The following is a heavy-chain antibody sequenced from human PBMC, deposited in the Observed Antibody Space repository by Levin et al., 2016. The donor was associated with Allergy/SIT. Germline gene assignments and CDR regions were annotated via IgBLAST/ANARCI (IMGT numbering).Heavy chain of an antibody. Sequence: GESLKISCAASGFTFSSYAMHWVRQAPGKGLEWVAVISYDGSNKYYADSVKGRFTISRDNSKNTLYLQMNSLRAEDTAVYYCAREQADWGQGTLVTVSS. CDR2: ISYDGSNK. CDR1: GFTFSSYA. V-gene: IGHV3-30-3*01. J-gene: IGHJ4*02. CDR3: AREQAD.